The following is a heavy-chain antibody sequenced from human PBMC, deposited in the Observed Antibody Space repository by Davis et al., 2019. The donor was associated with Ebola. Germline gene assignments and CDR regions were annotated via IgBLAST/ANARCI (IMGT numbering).Heavy chain of an antibody. CDR1: GTSFTSPW. CDR2: IYTVNSVP. Sequence: GKSRKFSGKDSGTSFTSPWTAWVGQMPVKGLEWMGIIYTVNSVPRYSPSFRGQVTISADKSTKTAFLQWSSLKASDTAMYYCATLRRTITGMDDGFDIWGQGTMVTVSS. CDR3: ATLRRTITGMDDGFDI. V-gene: IGHV5-51*01. J-gene: IGHJ3*02. D-gene: IGHD2-8*02.